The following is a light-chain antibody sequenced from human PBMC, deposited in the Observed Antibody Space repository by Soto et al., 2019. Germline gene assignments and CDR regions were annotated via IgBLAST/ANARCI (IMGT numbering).Light chain of an antibody. V-gene: IGLV1-40*01. CDR2: GNS. J-gene: IGLJ1*01. CDR3: QSYDSSLSGYV. CDR1: SSNIGADYN. Sequence: QSVLTQPPSVSGAPGQRVTISCTGSSSNIGADYNVHWYQQLPGTAPKLLISGNSNRPSGVPDRFSDSKSGTSASLAITGLQAEDEADYYCQSYDSSLSGYVFGTGTKVTVL.